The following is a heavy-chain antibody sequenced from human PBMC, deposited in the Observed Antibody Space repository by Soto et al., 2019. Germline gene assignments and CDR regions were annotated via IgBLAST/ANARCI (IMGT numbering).Heavy chain of an antibody. V-gene: IGHV3-48*01. J-gene: IGHJ4*02. CDR2: ISSSSSTI. CDR3: ARDRLLWFGEPLDY. CDR1: GFTFSSYS. D-gene: IGHD3-10*01. Sequence: GGSLRLSCAASGFTFSSYSMNWVRQAPGKGLEWVSYISSSSSTIYYADSVKGRFTISRDNAKNSLYLQMNSLRAEDTAVYYCARDRLLWFGEPLDYWGPGTLVTVSS.